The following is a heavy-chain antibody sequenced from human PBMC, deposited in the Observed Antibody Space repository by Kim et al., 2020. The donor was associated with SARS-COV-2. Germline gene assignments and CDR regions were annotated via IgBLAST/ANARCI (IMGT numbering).Heavy chain of an antibody. CDR1: GFTFSSYG. J-gene: IGHJ4*02. CDR3: AKDERSGTAGW. Sequence: GGSLRLSCAASGFTFSSYGMHWVRQAPGKGLEWVAVISYDGSNKYYADSVKGRFTISRDNSKNTLYLQMNSLRAEDTAVYYCAKDERSGTAGWWGQGTLVTVSS. V-gene: IGHV3-30*18. D-gene: IGHD1-1*01. CDR2: ISYDGSNK.